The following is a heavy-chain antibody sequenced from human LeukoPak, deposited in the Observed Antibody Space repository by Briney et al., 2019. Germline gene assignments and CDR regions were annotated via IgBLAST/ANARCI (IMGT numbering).Heavy chain of an antibody. CDR1: GYTLTGYY. CDR2: INPNSGGT. CDR3: ARPPHYYYGMDV. V-gene: IGHV1-2*02. J-gene: IGHJ6*02. Sequence: ASVKVSCKASGYTLTGYYIHWVRQAPGQGPEWMGWINPNSGGTNYTQKFQGRVTMTRDTSISTAYMELSRLTSDDTAVYYCARPPHYYYGMDVWGQGTTIIAS.